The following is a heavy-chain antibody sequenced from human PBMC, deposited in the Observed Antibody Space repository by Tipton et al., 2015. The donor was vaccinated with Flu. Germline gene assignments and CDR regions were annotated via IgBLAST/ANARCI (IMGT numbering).Heavy chain of an antibody. J-gene: IGHJ3*01. Sequence: TLSLTCTVSGGSISSYTYYWGWIRQSPGTGLEWIGSIYYSGSTYYNPSLKSRVTMSIDTSKNQFSLKLTSVTAADTAVYYCARSLEDQLEAFDVWGQGTTVTVSS. V-gene: IGHV4-39*07. CDR3: ARSLEDQLEAFDV. CDR2: IYYSGST. D-gene: IGHD2-2*01. CDR1: GGSISSYTYY.